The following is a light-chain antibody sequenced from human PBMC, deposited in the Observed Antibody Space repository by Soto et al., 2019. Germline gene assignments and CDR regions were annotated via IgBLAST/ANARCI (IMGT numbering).Light chain of an antibody. Sequence: EIVLTQSPGTLSLSPGDRATLSCRASQSVSSSFLAWYQQKHGQAPRLLIYGASSRATGIPGRFSGSGSGTDFTLTISRLEPEDFAVYYCQQYDSSPWTFGQGTKVEL. CDR2: GAS. J-gene: IGKJ1*01. CDR1: QSVSSSF. CDR3: QQYDSSPWT. V-gene: IGKV3-20*01.